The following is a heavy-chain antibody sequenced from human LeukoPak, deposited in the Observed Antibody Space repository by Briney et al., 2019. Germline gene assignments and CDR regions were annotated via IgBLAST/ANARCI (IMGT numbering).Heavy chain of an antibody. J-gene: IGHJ6*03. Sequence: SVKVSCKASGGTFSSYAISWVRQAPGLGLEWMGGIIPIFGTANYAQKFQGRVTITTDESTSTAYMELSSLRSEDTAVYYCARGEVATMTYYYYYMDVWGKGTTVTVSS. CDR3: ARGEVATMTYYYYYMDV. V-gene: IGHV1-69*05. CDR2: IIPIFGTA. CDR1: GGTFSSYA. D-gene: IGHD5-12*01.